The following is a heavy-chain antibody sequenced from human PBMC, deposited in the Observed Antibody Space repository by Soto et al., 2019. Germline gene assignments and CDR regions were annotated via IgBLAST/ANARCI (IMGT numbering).Heavy chain of an antibody. Sequence: SETLSLTCTVSGGSISSGGYYWSWIRQHPGKGLEWIGYIYYSGSTYYNPSLKSRVTISVDTSKNQFSLKLSSVTAADTAVYYCARASLAAGLNWFYPWGQGTLVTVSS. CDR2: IYYSGST. D-gene: IGHD6-13*01. V-gene: IGHV4-31*03. CDR1: GGSISSGGYY. J-gene: IGHJ5*02. CDR3: ARASLAAGLNWFYP.